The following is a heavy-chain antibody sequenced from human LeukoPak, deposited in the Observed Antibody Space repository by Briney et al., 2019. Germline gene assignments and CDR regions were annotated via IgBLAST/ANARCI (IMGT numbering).Heavy chain of an antibody. CDR3: AYPRNGETH. CDR1: GGSFRGYY. Sequence: SETLSLTCAVCGGSFRGYYWSWIRQPPGKGLEWIGYINHSGSTNYNPSLKRLVTISVDTSKNQFSLKLSSVTAADTALYFCAYPRNGETHWGQGTMVTVSS. J-gene: IGHJ4*02. D-gene: IGHD1-14*01. CDR2: INHSGST. V-gene: IGHV4-34*01.